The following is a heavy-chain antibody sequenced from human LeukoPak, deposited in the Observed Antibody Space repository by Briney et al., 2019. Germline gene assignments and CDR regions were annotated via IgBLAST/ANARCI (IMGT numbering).Heavy chain of an antibody. CDR2: LYSGGST. V-gene: IGHV3-53*01. CDR1: GFTVSSNY. Sequence: GGSLRLSCAASGFTVSSNYMRWVRQAPGKGLEWVSILYSGGSTYYADSVKGRFAISRDNSKNTLYLQMNSLRAEDTAVYYCARDPGDGFGELYGMDVWGQGTTVTVSS. D-gene: IGHD3-10*01. CDR3: ARDPGDGFGELYGMDV. J-gene: IGHJ6*02.